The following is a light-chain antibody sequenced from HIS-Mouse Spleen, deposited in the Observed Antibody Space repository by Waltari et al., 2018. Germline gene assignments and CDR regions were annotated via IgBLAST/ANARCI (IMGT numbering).Light chain of an antibody. CDR2: EDS. Sequence: SYELTQPPSVSVSPGQTARITCSGDALPKNYASWYQQKSGQAPVLVIYEDSKRPSGIPERFSGSSSGTMATLTISGAQVEDEADYYCYSTDSSGNHRVFGGGTKLTVL. J-gene: IGLJ2*01. V-gene: IGLV3-10*01. CDR3: YSTDSSGNHRV. CDR1: ALPKNY.